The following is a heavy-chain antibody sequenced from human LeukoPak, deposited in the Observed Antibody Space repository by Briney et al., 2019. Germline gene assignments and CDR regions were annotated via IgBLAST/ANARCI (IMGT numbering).Heavy chain of an antibody. CDR2: ISYSGRT. V-gene: IGHV4-39*01. J-gene: IGHJ6*02. Sequence: SETLSLTCTVSDGSISSNSYYWGWIRQPPGKGLEWIGSISYSGRTYYNPSLKSRVTISVDTSKNQFSLKLSSVTAADTAVYYCARHFKGQQLDTYYYGMDVWGQGTTVTVSS. CDR1: DGSISSNSYY. CDR3: ARHFKGQQLDTYYYGMDV. D-gene: IGHD6-13*01.